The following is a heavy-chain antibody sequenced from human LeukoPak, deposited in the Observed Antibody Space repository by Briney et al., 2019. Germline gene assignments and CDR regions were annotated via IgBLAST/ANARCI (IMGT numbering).Heavy chain of an antibody. D-gene: IGHD4-17*01. CDR1: GFTFTSSA. V-gene: IGHV1-58*02. CDR3: AADPSGDYVNYMDV. J-gene: IGHJ6*03. CDR2: IVVGSGNT. Sequence: SVKVSCKASGFTFTSSAMQWVRQAHGQRLEWIGWIVVGSGNTNYAQKFQERVTITRDMSTSTAYMELSSLRSEDTAVYYCAADPSGDYVNYMDVWGKGTTVTVSS.